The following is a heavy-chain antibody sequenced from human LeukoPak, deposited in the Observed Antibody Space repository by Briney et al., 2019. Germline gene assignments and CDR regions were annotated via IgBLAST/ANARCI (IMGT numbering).Heavy chain of an antibody. V-gene: IGHV3-33*01. CDR3: ARGRREKYYFDY. CDR1: GFTFSSYG. CDR2: IWYDGSNK. J-gene: IGHJ4*02. Sequence: GGSLRLSCAASGFTFSSYGMHWVRQAPGKGLEWVAVIWYDGSNKYYADSVKGRFTISRDNSKNTLYLQMNSLRAEDTAVYYCARGRREKYYFDYWGQGTLVTVSS.